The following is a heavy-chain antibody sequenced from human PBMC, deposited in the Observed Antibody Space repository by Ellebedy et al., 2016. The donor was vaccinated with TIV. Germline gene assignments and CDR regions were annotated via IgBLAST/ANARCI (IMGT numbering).Heavy chain of an antibody. D-gene: IGHD2-21*02. CDR3: ARVPPLFGDFGYYYYGMDV. CDR2: INPSGGST. Sequence: ASVKVSCKASGYTFTGYYMHWVRQAPGQGLEWMGIINPSGGSTSYAQKFQGRVTMTRDTSTSTVYMELSSLRSEDTAVYYCARVPPLFGDFGYYYYGMDVWGQGTTVTVSS. V-gene: IGHV1-46*01. CDR1: GYTFTGYY. J-gene: IGHJ6*02.